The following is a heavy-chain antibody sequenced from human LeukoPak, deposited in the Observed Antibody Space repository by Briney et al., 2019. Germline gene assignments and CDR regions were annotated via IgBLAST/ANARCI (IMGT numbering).Heavy chain of an antibody. Sequence: GGSLRLSCAASGFSFSTYWLHWVRQAPVKGLVWVSRINSDGSTTSYADSVKGRFTISRDNTENTLYLLMHSLRADDTAVYYCASHFDTPFDYWGQGTLVTVSS. V-gene: IGHV3-74*01. J-gene: IGHJ4*02. D-gene: IGHD5-18*01. CDR3: ASHFDTPFDY. CDR1: GFSFSTYW. CDR2: INSDGSTT.